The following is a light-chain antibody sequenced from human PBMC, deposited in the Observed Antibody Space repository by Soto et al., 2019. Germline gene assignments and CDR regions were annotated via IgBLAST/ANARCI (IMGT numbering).Light chain of an antibody. Sequence: QSVLTQPPSVSGAPGQRVTISCTGSTSNIGAGYDVQWYQQLPGTAPKLLIYGTTNRPSGVPDRFFGSKSGASASLAITGLLAEDEADYHCQSYDSRLSGAVFGGGTKLTVL. CDR2: GTT. V-gene: IGLV1-40*01. CDR1: TSNIGAGYD. CDR3: QSYDSRLSGAV. J-gene: IGLJ2*01.